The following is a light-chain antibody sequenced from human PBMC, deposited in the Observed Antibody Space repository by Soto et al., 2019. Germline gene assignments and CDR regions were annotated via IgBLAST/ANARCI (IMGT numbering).Light chain of an antibody. CDR1: QGISNY. Sequence: DIQLTQSPSFLSASVGDRVTITCRASQGISNYLAWYHQKPGKAPNLLIYVASSLQSGVPSRFSGSGSGTEFTLTISRLQPEDLATYYCQQLFSFPPTFGQGTRLEIK. V-gene: IGKV1-9*01. CDR3: QQLFSFPPT. J-gene: IGKJ5*01. CDR2: VAS.